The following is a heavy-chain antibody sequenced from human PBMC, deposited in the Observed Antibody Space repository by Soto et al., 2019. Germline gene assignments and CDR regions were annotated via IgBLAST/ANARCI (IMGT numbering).Heavy chain of an antibody. D-gene: IGHD3-10*01. Sequence: PGGSLRLSCAASGFTFNSYGMNWVRQAPGKGLEWVSYISSSSSPIYYADSVKGRFTISRDNVRDSLYLQMNSLRADDTAVYYCARSMVRGLPYYGMDVWGQGTTVTVSS. J-gene: IGHJ6*02. V-gene: IGHV3-48*01. CDR1: GFTFNSYG. CDR3: ARSMVRGLPYYGMDV. CDR2: ISSSSSPI.